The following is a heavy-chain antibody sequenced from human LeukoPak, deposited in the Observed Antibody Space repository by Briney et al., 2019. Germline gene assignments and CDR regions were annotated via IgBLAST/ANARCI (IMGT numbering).Heavy chain of an antibody. J-gene: IGHJ6*03. V-gene: IGHV4-59*01. Sequence: PSETLSLTCTASGGSISSYYWSWIRQPPGKGLEWIGYIYYSGSTNYNPSLKSRVTISVDTSKNQFSLKLSSVTAADTAVYYCARAWGYYYYYYMDVWGKGTTVTISS. D-gene: IGHD1-26*01. CDR2: IYYSGST. CDR1: GGSISSYY. CDR3: ARAWGYYYYYYMDV.